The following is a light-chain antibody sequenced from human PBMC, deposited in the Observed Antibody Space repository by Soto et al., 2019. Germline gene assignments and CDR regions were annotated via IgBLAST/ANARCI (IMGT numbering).Light chain of an antibody. V-gene: IGLV2-14*01. CDR3: SSYTSSSTLV. J-gene: IGLJ1*01. Sequence: QSVVTQPASVSGSPGQSITISCTGTSSDVGGYKYVSWYQQHPGKAPKLMIYDVSNRPSGVANRFTGSKSGNTASLTISGLQAEDEADYYCSSYTSSSTLVFGTGTKLTVL. CDR2: DVS. CDR1: SSDVGGYKY.